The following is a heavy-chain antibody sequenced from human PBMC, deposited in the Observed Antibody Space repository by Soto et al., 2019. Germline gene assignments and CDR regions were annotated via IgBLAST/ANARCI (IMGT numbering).Heavy chain of an antibody. CDR1: GFTFSSYS. Sequence: GGSLRLSCAASGFTFSSYSMNWVRQAPGKGLEWVSSISSSSSYIYYADSVKGRFTISRDNAKNSLYLQMNSLRAEDTAVYYCARGVETRFLEWLPFAPWGQGTLVTVTS. CDR3: ARGVETRFLEWLPFAP. CDR2: ISSSSSYI. D-gene: IGHD3-3*01. V-gene: IGHV3-21*01. J-gene: IGHJ5*02.